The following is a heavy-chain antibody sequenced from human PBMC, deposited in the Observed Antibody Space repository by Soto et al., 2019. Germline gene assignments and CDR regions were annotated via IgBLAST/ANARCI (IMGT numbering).Heavy chain of an antibody. CDR1: GDSVSSNSAA. D-gene: IGHD1-1*01. CDR2: TYYRSKWYN. Sequence: SQTLSLTCAISGDSVSSNSAAWNWIRQSPSRGLEWLGRTYYRSKWYNDYAVSVKSRITINPDTSKNQFSLQLNSVTPEDTAVYYCARWSPRNWNTHTTAHAFDIWGQGTMVTVSS. J-gene: IGHJ3*02. V-gene: IGHV6-1*01. CDR3: ARWSPRNWNTHTTAHAFDI.